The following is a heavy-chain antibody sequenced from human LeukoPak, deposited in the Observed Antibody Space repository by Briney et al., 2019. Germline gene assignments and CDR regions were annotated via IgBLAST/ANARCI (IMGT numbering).Heavy chain of an antibody. CDR1: GFTFSSYA. D-gene: IGHD6-13*01. V-gene: IGHV3-23*01. J-gene: IGHJ1*01. CDR2: ISSSGGDT. Sequence: GGSLRLSCAASGFTFSSYAMSWVRQAPGKGLEWVSAISSSGGDTYYAGSAKGRFTISRDNSKNTLYLQINSLRAEDTALYYCAKGGYSNTWYAENLQHWGQGTLVTVSS. CDR3: AKGGYSNTWYAENLQH.